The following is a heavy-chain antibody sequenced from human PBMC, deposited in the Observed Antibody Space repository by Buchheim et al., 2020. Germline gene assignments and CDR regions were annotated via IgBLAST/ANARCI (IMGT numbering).Heavy chain of an antibody. CDR1: GYSFTSYW. J-gene: IGHJ4*02. D-gene: IGHD3-22*01. CDR3: ARGDFDYYDSSGPTNNFDY. CDR2: IYPGDSDT. Sequence: EVQLVQSGAEVKKPGESLKISCKGSGYSFTSYWIGWVRQMPGKGLEWMGIIYPGDSDTRYSPSFQGQVTISADKSISTAYPQWSSLKASDTAMYYCARGDFDYYDSSGPTNNFDYWGQGTL. V-gene: IGHV5-51*01.